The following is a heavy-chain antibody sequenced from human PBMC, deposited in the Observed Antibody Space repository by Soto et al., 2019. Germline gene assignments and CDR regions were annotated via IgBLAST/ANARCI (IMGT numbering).Heavy chain of an antibody. CDR3: AKGGVYGHGH. V-gene: IGHV1-2*02. Sequence: QLVQSGAEVTKPGASVKVSCKTSGYNFSAHYIHWVRQPPGQGLEWMGWISPRRGDHLSAEKFHDGLLLASDAATPAACLPLRCLRVNVWAVYYCAKGGVYGHGHWGQGTPIIVSS. J-gene: IGHJ4*02. CDR2: ISPRRGDH. D-gene: IGHD4-17*01. CDR1: GYNFSAHY.